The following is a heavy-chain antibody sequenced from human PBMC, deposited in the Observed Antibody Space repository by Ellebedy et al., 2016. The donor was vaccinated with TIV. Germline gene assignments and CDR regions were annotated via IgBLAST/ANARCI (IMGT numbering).Heavy chain of an antibody. CDR3: ARFDPGIAAAGSGY. CDR1: GFTFSSYA. J-gene: IGHJ4*02. D-gene: IGHD6-13*01. Sequence: LSLTCAASGFTFSSYAMSWVRQAPGKGLEWVSAISGSGGSTYYADSVKGRFTISRDNSKNTLYLQMNSLRAEDTAVYYCARFDPGIAAAGSGYWGQGTLVTVSS. CDR2: ISGSGGST. V-gene: IGHV3-23*01.